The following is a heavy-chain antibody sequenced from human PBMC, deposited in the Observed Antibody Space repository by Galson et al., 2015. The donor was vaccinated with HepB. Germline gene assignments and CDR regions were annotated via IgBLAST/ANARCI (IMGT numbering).Heavy chain of an antibody. CDR2: ISSSSSTI. CDR1: GFTFSSYS. Sequence: SLRLSCAASGFTFSSYSMNWVRQAPGKGLEWVSYISSSSSTIYYADSVKGRFTISRDNAKNSLYLQMNSLRAEDTAVYYCAREYYYDSSGYYFSLYFDYWGQGTLVTVSS. J-gene: IGHJ4*02. CDR3: AREYYYDSSGYYFSLYFDY. V-gene: IGHV3-48*01. D-gene: IGHD3-22*01.